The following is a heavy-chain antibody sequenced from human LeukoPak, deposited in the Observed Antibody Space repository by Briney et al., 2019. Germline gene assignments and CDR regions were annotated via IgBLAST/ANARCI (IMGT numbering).Heavy chain of an antibody. Sequence: KPSETLSLTCTVSGGSFRSYYWTWIRQPPGKGLEWIAYIYYSGSTNYNPSLKSRVTISVDTSKNQFSLKLSSVTAADTAVYYCARVFHGDYLYYFDYWGQGTLVTVSS. D-gene: IGHD4-17*01. J-gene: IGHJ4*02. CDR2: IYYSGST. CDR1: GGSFRSYY. V-gene: IGHV4-59*01. CDR3: ARVFHGDYLYYFDY.